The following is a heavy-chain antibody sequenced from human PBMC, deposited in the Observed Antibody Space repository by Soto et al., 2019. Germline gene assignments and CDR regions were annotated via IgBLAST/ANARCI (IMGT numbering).Heavy chain of an antibody. Sequence: AETLSLTCAVYGGSFSGYYWSWIRQPPGKGLEWIGEINHSGSTNYNPSLKSRVTISVDTSKNQFSLKLSSVTAADTAVYYCARGGGYDFWSGYYGYFDYWGQGTLVTVSS. CDR3: ARGGGYDFWSGYYGYFDY. V-gene: IGHV4-34*01. CDR2: INHSGST. CDR1: GGSFSGYY. D-gene: IGHD3-3*01. J-gene: IGHJ4*02.